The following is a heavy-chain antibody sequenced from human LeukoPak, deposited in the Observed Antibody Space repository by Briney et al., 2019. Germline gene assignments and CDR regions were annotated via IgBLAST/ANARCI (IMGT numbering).Heavy chain of an antibody. D-gene: IGHD3-9*01. V-gene: IGHV1-69*05. Sequence: GASVKVSCKASGGTFSSYAISWVRQAPGQGLEWMGRIIPIFGTANYARKFQGRVTITTDESTSTAYMELSSLRSEDTAVYYCARDKTIFGPPAWFDPWGQGTLVTVSS. J-gene: IGHJ5*02. CDR2: IIPIFGTA. CDR3: ARDKTIFGPPAWFDP. CDR1: GGTFSSYA.